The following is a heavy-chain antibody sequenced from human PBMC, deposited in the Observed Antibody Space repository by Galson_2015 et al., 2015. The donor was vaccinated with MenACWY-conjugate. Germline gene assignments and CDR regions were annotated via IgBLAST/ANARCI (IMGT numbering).Heavy chain of an antibody. CDR2: ISPGASNT. V-gene: IGHV5-51*01. D-gene: IGHD1-26*01. J-gene: IGHJ6*02. CDR3: ARHPPGGRGMDV. CDR1: GSSFTPYW. Sequence: QSGAEVKKPGESLPISCTTTGSSFTPYWSAWVRQMPGTGLEWMGLISPGASNTRYSPSFQGQVTISADKSISTAYLQWSSLKASDTAMYYCARHPPGGRGMDVWGQGTTVTVSS.